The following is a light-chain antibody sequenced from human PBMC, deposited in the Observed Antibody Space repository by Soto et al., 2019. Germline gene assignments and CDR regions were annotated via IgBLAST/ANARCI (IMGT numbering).Light chain of an antibody. V-gene: IGKV1-39*01. J-gene: IGKJ1*01. CDR1: QNIGSY. CDR3: QHGEN. CDR2: AAS. Sequence: DIPMTQSPSSLSASVGDRVTITCRASQNIGSYLNWYQQKVGKAPKLLIYAASSLQSGVPSRFSGSGSGTDFTLTISSLQPEDFATYYCQHGENFGQGTHVEIK.